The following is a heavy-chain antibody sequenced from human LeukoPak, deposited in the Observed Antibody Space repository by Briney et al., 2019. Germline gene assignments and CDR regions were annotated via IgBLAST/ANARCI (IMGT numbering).Heavy chain of an antibody. D-gene: IGHD3-16*01. V-gene: IGHV3-30*18. J-gene: IGHJ4*02. CDR1: GFTFSSYG. Sequence: PGGSLRLSCAASGFTFSSYGMHWVRQAPGKGLEWVAVISYDGSNKYYADSVKGRFTISRDNSKNTLYLQMNSLRAEDTAVYYCGKDLRGKQLDYGARGPRLP. CDR3: GKDLRGKQLDY. CDR2: ISYDGSNK.